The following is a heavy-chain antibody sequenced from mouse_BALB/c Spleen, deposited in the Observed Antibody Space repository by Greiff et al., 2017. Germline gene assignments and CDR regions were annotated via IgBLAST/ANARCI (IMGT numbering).Heavy chain of an antibody. CDR3: ARSGYYGYDGLAY. Sequence: EVQRVESGGGLVQPGGSLRLSCATSGFTFTDYYMSWVRQPPGKALEWLGFIRNKANGYTTEYSASVKGRFTISRDNSQSTLYLQMNTLRAEGSATYYCARSGYYGYDGLAYWGQGTLVTVSA. J-gene: IGHJ3*01. V-gene: IGHV7-3*02. CDR2: IRNKANGYTT. CDR1: GFTFTDYY. D-gene: IGHD2-14*01.